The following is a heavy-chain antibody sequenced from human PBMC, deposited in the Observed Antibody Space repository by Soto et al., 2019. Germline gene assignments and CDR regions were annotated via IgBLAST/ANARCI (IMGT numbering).Heavy chain of an antibody. D-gene: IGHD6-19*01. V-gene: IGHV1-8*01. CDR2: MTPNSGNT. J-gene: IGHJ5*02. CDR1: GYNFIDYD. CDR3: ARNPYGSGLFDP. Sequence: QVQLVQSGAEVKKPGASVKVSCKASGYNFIDYDINWVRQVTGQGLEWMGWMTPNSGNTGYAQKFQGRVTLTRDTSIGTALMELSSLKSEDTAVYYCARNPYGSGLFDPWGQGTLVTVSS.